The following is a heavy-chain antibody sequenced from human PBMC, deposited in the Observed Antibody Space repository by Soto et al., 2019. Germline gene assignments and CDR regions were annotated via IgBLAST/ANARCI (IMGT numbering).Heavy chain of an antibody. CDR2: IYNNETF. D-gene: IGHD6-19*01. CDR1: GASVSSGSFY. V-gene: IGHV4-61*01. CDR3: ARVPLRYSSSHNFDS. Sequence: ETLSLTCSVSGASVSSGSFYWSWIRQPPGKGLEWVGFIYNNETFNYNPSLKSRVTLSVDTSKHQFSLKLSSVTAADTAVYYCARVPLRYSSSHNFDSWGQGALVTVSS. J-gene: IGHJ4*02.